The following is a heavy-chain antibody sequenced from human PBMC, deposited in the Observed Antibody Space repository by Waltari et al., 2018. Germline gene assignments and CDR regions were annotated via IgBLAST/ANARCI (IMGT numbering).Heavy chain of an antibody. CDR3: ASYGNFDY. V-gene: IGHV3-53*01. J-gene: IGHJ4*02. Sequence: EVQLVESGGGLIQPGGSLRLSCVASGFTVSSNYMSWVRQAPGKGLGWVALIYSGGSTYYADAVKGQFTISRDKSKNTLYLQMNSLRAEDTAVYYCASYGNFDYWGQGTLVTVSS. CDR2: IYSGGST. D-gene: IGHD4-17*01. CDR1: GFTVSSNY.